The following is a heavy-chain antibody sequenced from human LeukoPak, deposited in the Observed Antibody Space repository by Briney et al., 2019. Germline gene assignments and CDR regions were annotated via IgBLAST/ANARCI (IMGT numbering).Heavy chain of an antibody. CDR3: AKNCSSTSCYWNDAFDI. CDR2: MYDSGST. CDR1: GYSISSGYY. J-gene: IGHJ3*02. D-gene: IGHD2-2*01. V-gene: IGHV4-38-2*01. Sequence: PSETLSLTCAVSGYSISSGYYWGWIRPPPGKGLEWIASMYDSGSTYYNPSLKSRVTISVDPSKNQFSLKLSSVTAADTAVYYCAKNCSSTSCYWNDAFDIWGQGTMATVSS.